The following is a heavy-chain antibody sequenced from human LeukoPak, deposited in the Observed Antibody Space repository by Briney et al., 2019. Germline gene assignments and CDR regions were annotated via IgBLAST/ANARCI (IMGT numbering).Heavy chain of an antibody. CDR1: GFTFSSYE. D-gene: IGHD5-18*01. J-gene: IGHJ4*02. Sequence: GGSLRLSCAASGFTFSSYEMNWVRQAPGEGLEWVSYISSSGSTIYYADSVKGRFTISRDNAKNSLYLQMNSLRAEDTAVYYCARDTAMAPFDYWGQGTLVTVSS. V-gene: IGHV3-48*03. CDR2: ISSSGSTI. CDR3: ARDTAMAPFDY.